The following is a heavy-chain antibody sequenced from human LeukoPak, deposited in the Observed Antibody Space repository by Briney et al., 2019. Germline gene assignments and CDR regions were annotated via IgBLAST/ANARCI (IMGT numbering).Heavy chain of an antibody. V-gene: IGHV4-34*01. CDR2: INHSGST. J-gene: IGHJ5*02. D-gene: IGHD2-2*01. CDR1: GGSFSGYY. CDR3: ARGNLEIVGVPAATGGWFDP. Sequence: SETLSLTCAVYGGSFSGYYWSWIRPPPGKGLEWIGEINHSGSTNYNSSLKSRVTISVDTSKDQFSLKLRSVTAADTAVYYCARGNLEIVGVPAATGGWFDPWGLGTLVTVSS.